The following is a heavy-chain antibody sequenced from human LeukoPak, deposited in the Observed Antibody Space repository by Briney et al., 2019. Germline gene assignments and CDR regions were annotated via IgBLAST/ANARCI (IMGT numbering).Heavy chain of an antibody. CDR3: AKYSSSWYYFDY. CDR2: ISGSGGGT. J-gene: IGHJ4*02. Sequence: GGSLRLSCAASGFTFSSYAMGWVRQAPGKGLEWVSAISGSGGGTYYADSVKGRFTISRDNSKNALYLQMNSLRAEDTAVYYCAKYSSSWYYFDYWGQGTLVTVSS. CDR1: GFTFSSYA. V-gene: IGHV3-23*01. D-gene: IGHD6-13*01.